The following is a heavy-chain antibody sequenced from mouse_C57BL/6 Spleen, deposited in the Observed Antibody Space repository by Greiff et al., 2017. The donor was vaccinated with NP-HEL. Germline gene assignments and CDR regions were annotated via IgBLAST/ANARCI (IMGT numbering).Heavy chain of an antibody. D-gene: IGHD2-13*01. CDR3: ARKCTYYGDYED. CDR1: GYAFSSSW. V-gene: IGHV1-82*01. CDR2: IYPGDGDT. Sequence: QVQLQQSGPELVKPGAPVKISCKASGYAFSSSWMNWVKQRPGKGLEWIGRIYPGDGDTNYNRKFKGKATLTADKSSSTAYMQLSSLTSGDSAVYFCARKCTYYGDYEDGGKGITVTASS. J-gene: IGHJ2*01.